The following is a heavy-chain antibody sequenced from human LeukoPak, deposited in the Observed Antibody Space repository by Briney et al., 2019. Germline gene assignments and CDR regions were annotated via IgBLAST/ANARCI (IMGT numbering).Heavy chain of an antibody. CDR2: ISSSSSTI. CDR1: GFTFSSYS. J-gene: IGHJ4*02. Sequence: GGSLRLSCAASGFTFSSYSMNWVRQAPGKGLEWVSYISSSSSTIYYADSVKGRFTISRDNAKNSLSLRMNSLSAEDTAVYYCARPYGATRDYWGQGTLVTVSS. V-gene: IGHV3-48*04. CDR3: ARPYGATRDY. D-gene: IGHD5-24*01.